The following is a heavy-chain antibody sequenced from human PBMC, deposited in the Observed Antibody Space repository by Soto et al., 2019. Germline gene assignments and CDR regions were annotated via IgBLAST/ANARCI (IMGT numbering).Heavy chain of an antibody. D-gene: IGHD6-19*01. V-gene: IGHV3-23*01. J-gene: IGHJ4*02. Sequence: GGSLRLSCAASGFTFSSFAMSWVRQAPGKGLEWVSIISGSGDTYYADSVKGRFTVSRDNSKMLYLEMNSLRAEDTAVYYCAKVGDSGWCNFDYWGQGTLVTVSS. CDR3: AKVGDSGWCNFDY. CDR2: ISGSGDT. CDR1: GFTFSSFA.